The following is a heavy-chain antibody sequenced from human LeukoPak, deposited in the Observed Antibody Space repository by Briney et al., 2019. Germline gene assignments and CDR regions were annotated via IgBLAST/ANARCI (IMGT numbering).Heavy chain of an antibody. CDR1: GGTFSSYA. D-gene: IGHD3-10*01. J-gene: IGHJ6*04. V-gene: IGHV1-69*06. CDR3: ARVVLLWFGESTCYYYGMDV. CDR2: IIPIFGTA. Sequence: SVKVSCKASGGTFSSYAISWVRQAPGRGLEWMGGIIPIFGTANYAQKFQGRVTITADKSTSTAYMELSSLRSEDTAVYYCARVVLLWFGESTCYYYGMDVWGKGTTVTVSS.